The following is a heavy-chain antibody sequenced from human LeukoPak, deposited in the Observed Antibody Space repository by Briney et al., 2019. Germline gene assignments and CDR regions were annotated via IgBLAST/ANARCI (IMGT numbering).Heavy chain of an antibody. CDR2: INTNTGNP. J-gene: IGHJ4*02. V-gene: IGHV7-4-1*02. CDR1: GYTFTSYA. D-gene: IGHD3-9*01. Sequence: ASVKVSCKASGYTFTSYAMYWVRQAPGQGLEWMGWINTNTGNPTYAQGFTGRFVFSLDTSLSTAYMQISSRNAEVTAVYSCARAYYDILTGYSGEFDSWGQGTLVTVSS. CDR3: ARAYYDILTGYSGEFDS.